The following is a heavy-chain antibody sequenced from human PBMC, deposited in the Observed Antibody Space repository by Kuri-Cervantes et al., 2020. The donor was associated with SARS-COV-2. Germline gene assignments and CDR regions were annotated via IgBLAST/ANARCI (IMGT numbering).Heavy chain of an antibody. Sequence: ESLKISCTVSDGSISSSSYYWGWIRQPPGKGLEWIGSIYHSGSTYYNPSLKSRVTISVDTSKNQFSLKLSSVTAADTAVYYCAREDSSSWLYSYDYWGQGTLVTVSS. D-gene: IGHD6-13*01. V-gene: IGHV4-39*07. J-gene: IGHJ4*02. CDR2: IYHSGST. CDR3: AREDSSSWLYSYDY. CDR1: DGSISSSSYY.